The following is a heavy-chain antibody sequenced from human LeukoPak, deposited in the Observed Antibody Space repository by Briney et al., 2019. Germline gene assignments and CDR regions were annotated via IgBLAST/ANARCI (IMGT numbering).Heavy chain of an antibody. Sequence: PSETLSLTCTVSGYSISSGYYWGWIRQPPGKGLEWIGSIYHSGSTYYNPSLKSRVTISVDTSKNQFSLKLSSVTAADTAVYYCARVGNYYDSSGPDYWGQGTLATVSS. J-gene: IGHJ4*02. D-gene: IGHD3-22*01. V-gene: IGHV4-38-2*02. CDR3: ARVGNYYDSSGPDY. CDR2: IYHSGST. CDR1: GYSISSGYY.